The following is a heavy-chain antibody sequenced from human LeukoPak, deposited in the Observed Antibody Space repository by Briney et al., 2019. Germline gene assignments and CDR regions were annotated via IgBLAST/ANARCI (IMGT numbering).Heavy chain of an antibody. CDR1: GFTFSGYE. V-gene: IGHV3-48*03. D-gene: IGHD6-13*01. Sequence: GGSLRLSCAGSGFTFSGYEMNWVRQAPGKGLEWLSYVSTTGDIRHYADSVTGRFTISRDNAENALHLQMNSLRVEDTAIYYCARSSRWGTGNWYFDLWGRGTLVTVSS. J-gene: IGHJ2*01. CDR2: VSTTGDIR. CDR3: ARSSRWGTGNWYFDL.